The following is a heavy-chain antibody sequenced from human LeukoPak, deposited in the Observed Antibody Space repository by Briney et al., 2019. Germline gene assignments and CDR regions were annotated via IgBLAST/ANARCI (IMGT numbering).Heavy chain of an antibody. J-gene: IGHJ3*02. CDR3: AKDKTAAGTRPDAFDI. CDR2: ISSSRSTI. V-gene: IGHV3-48*04. CDR1: GFTFSSYS. D-gene: IGHD6-13*01. Sequence: GGSLRLSCAASGFTFSSYSMNWVRQAPGKGLEWVSYISSSRSTIYYADSVKGRFTISRDNAKNSLYLQMNSLRAEDTAVYYCAKDKTAAGTRPDAFDIWGQGTMVTVSS.